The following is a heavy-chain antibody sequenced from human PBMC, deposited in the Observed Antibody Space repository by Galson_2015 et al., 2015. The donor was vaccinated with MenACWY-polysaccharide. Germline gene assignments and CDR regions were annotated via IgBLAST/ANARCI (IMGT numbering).Heavy chain of an antibody. D-gene: IGHD3-22*01. CDR3: ATEPSGYYMFDS. V-gene: IGHV3-48*02. J-gene: IGHJ4*02. CDR2: ISSSSSPI. CDR1: GFSFSTYS. Sequence: SLRLSCAASGFSFSTYSMHWVRQAPGKGLEWASYISSSSSPIYYADSVKGRFTISRDNAKNSLYLQMNSLRDEDTAVYYCATEPSGYYMFDSWGQGTLVTVSS.